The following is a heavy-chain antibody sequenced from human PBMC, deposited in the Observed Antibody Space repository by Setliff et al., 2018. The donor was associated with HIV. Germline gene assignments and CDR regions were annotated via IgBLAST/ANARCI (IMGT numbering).Heavy chain of an antibody. Sequence: GGSLRLSCAASGFTFSDYYMSWIRQAPGKGLEWVSYISSSSSYTNYADSVKGRFTMSRDNAKDSVYLQMNTLRVEDTAVYYCAREATPRHSSGWVYFDYWGQGMMVTVSS. V-gene: IGHV3-11*06. CDR2: ISSSSSYT. J-gene: IGHJ4*02. CDR3: AREATPRHSSGWVYFDY. D-gene: IGHD6-19*01. CDR1: GFTFSDYY.